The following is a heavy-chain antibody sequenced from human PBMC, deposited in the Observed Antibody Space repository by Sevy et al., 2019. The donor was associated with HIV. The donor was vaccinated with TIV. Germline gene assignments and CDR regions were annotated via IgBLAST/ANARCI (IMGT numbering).Heavy chain of an antibody. CDR3: ARGGSDAFDF. V-gene: IGHV3-13*01. J-gene: IGHJ3*01. CDR1: GFNLRTYD. CDR2: IGTAGDT. D-gene: IGHD3-10*01. Sequence: GGSLRLSCAASGFNLRTYDMHWVRQAPGKGLEWVSAIGTAGDTSYPASLKGRFTISRENARNSLHLQMNNLGVGDTAMYFCARGGSDAFDFWGRGAMVTVSS.